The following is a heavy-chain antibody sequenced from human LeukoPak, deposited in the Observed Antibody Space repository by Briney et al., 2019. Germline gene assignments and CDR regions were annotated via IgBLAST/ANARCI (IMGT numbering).Heavy chain of an antibody. V-gene: IGHV3-21*01. Sequence: GGSLRLSCAASGFTFSSHSMNWVRQAPGKGLEWVSSISSSSSYIYYADSVKGRLTISRDNAKNSLYLQMNSLRAEDTAVYYCARWYCSSTSCYYDYWGQGTLVTVSS. J-gene: IGHJ4*02. CDR3: ARWYCSSTSCYYDY. D-gene: IGHD2-2*01. CDR2: ISSSSSYI. CDR1: GFTFSSHS.